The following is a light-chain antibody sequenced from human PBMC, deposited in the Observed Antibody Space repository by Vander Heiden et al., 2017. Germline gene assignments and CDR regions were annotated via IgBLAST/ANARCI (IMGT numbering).Light chain of an antibody. J-gene: IGLJ2*01. CDR1: SSNIGNNY. CDR2: DNN. Sequence: GKKGTISCSGSSSNIGNNYVSWYQQLPGTAPKLLIYDNNKRPSGIPDRFSGSKSGTSATLGITGLQTGDEADYYCGTWDSSLSAVVFGGGTKLTVL. CDR3: GTWDSSLSAVV. V-gene: IGLV1-51*01.